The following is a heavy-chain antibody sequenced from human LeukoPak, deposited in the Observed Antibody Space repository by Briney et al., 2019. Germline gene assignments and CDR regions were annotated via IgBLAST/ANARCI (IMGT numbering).Heavy chain of an antibody. D-gene: IGHD3-10*01. CDR1: GFIFRTST. CDR3: VKDLSGTYSFDF. V-gene: IGHV3-64D*06. CDR2: IGGSGATT. Sequence: GGSLRLSCSASGFIFRTSTMHWVRQAPGKGLEYASSIGGSGATTDYADSVKGRFIISRDNSKNTLYLQMSSLRLEDTAVYSCVKDLSGTYSFDFWGQGNLVTVSS. J-gene: IGHJ4*02.